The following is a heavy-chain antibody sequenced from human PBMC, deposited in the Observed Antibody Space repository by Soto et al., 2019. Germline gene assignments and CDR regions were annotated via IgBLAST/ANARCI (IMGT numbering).Heavy chain of an antibody. CDR1: GYTFTGDY. Sequence: ASVKVFCKNSGYTFTGDYMHWVRPAPGQGLEWMGWINPNSGGTNYTQTFQGRVTTTRDTSISTAYMELSRLRSDDTAVYYCARPKSSGYYYDAFDIWGQGAMV. CDR2: INPNSGGT. J-gene: IGHJ3*02. V-gene: IGHV1-2*02. CDR3: ARPKSSGYYYDAFDI. D-gene: IGHD3-22*01.